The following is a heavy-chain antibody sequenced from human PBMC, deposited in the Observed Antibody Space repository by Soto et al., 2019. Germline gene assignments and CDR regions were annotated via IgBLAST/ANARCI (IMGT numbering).Heavy chain of an antibody. CDR1: GCTISGKKY. V-gene: IGHV3-53*01. CDR3: ATWHEREHAYDV. J-gene: IGHJ3*01. D-gene: IGHD1-1*01. Sequence: DVQVVESGGGLIQPGESLRLSCAAFGCTISGKKYVAWVRHAPGKGLEWVSALYDLDGSFYAASVKGRFTTSSDSSKTTVYLQMNDLRPDDTAVYYCATWHEREHAYDVWGQGTTVTVSS. CDR2: LYDLDGS.